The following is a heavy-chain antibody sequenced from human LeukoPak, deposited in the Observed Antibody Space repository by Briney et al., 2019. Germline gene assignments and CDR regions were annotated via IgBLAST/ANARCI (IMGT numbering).Heavy chain of an antibody. D-gene: IGHD5-12*01. V-gene: IGHV6-1*01. J-gene: IGHJ5*02. CDR1: GDSVSSNSAA. CDR2: TYYRSKWYN. CDR3: ARISGYDYYNWFDP. Sequence: SQTRSLTCAISGDSVSSNSAAWNWIRQSPSRGLEWLGRTYYRSKWYNDYAVSVKSRVTINPDTSKNQFSLQLNSVTPEDTAVYYCARISGYDYYNWFDPWGQGTLVTVSS.